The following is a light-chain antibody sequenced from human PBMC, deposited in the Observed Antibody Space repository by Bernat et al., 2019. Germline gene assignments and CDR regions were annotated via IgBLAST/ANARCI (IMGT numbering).Light chain of an antibody. CDR2: RNN. V-gene: IGLV10-54*04. J-gene: IGLJ3*02. Sequence: QAGLTQPPSVSKGLRQTATLTCTGTINDVGDQGAAWLQQHQGHPPKLRSYRNNNRPSGISERFSASRSGNTASLTIFGLQPEDEADYYCSAWDHSLSVWVFGGGTTLTVL. CDR3: SAWDHSLSVWV. CDR1: INDVGDQG.